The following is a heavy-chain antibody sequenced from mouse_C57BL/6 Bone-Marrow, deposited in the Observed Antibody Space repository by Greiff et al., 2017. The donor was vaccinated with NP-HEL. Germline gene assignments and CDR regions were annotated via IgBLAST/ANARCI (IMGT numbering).Heavy chain of an antibody. CDR1: GFTFSDYY. J-gene: IGHJ4*01. CDR2: INYDGSST. Sequence: EVQLVESEGGLVQPGSSMKLSCTASGFTFSDYYMAWVRQVPEKGLEWVANINYDGSSTYYLDSLKSRFIISRDNAKNILYLQMSSLKSEDTATYYCAREGGAAQALYYYAMDYWGQGTSVTVSS. D-gene: IGHD3-2*02. CDR3: AREGGAAQALYYYAMDY. V-gene: IGHV5-16*01.